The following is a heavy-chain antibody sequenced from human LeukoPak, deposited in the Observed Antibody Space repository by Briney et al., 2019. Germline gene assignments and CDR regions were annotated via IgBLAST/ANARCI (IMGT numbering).Heavy chain of an antibody. V-gene: IGHV1-8*03. Sequence: VASVKVSCKASGYTFTSYDINWVRQATGQGLEWMGWMNPNSGNTGYAQKFQGRVTITRNTSISTAYMELSSLRSEDTAVYYCARDGDGDGYNFFDYWGQGTLVTVSS. CDR1: GYTFTSYD. CDR3: ARDGDGDGYNFFDY. CDR2: MNPNSGNT. D-gene: IGHD5-24*01. J-gene: IGHJ4*02.